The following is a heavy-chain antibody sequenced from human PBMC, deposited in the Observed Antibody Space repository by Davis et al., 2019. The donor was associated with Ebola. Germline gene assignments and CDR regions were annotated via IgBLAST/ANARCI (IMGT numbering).Heavy chain of an antibody. J-gene: IGHJ6*03. D-gene: IGHD3-10*01. Sequence: SETLSLTCTVSGGSVNGYFWSWLRQFPGTGLEWIGYIYHDGSTDHNPSLKSRVTMSVDTSKNQFSLRLRSVTAADTAVYYCARARGRYYYMDVWGKGTTVTVSS. CDR3: ARARGRYYYMDV. CDR2: IYHDGST. CDR1: GGSVNGYF. V-gene: IGHV4-59*02.